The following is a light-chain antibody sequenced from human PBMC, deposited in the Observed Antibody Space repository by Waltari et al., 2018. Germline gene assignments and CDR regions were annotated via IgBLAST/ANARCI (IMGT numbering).Light chain of an antibody. Sequence: QSALTQHASVPGSPGQSITISCPGTSRAVGGYNYVPCFQQHPGKAPKLMIYDVLNRPSGVSNRFSGSKSGNTASLTISGLQAEDEADYYCSSYTSSNTWVFGGGTKLTVL. CDR2: DVL. CDR3: SSYTSSNTWV. CDR1: SRAVGGYNY. V-gene: IGLV2-14*03. J-gene: IGLJ3*02.